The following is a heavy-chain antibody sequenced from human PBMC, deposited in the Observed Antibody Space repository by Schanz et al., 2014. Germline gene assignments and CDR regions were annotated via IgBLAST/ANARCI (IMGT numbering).Heavy chain of an antibody. Sequence: QVQLVQSEAEVKKPGSSVKVSCKASGGTFSSYTISWVRQAPGQGLEWMGRIIPILGIANYAQNFQGRVTITADKSTSTAYMELTSLRSEDTAVYYCARDRLECGAECYSVEVFEIWGQGPLVIVSS. CDR2: IIPILGIA. D-gene: IGHD2-21*01. V-gene: IGHV1-69*08. CDR1: GGTFSSYT. CDR3: ARDRLECGAECYSVEVFEI. J-gene: IGHJ4*02.